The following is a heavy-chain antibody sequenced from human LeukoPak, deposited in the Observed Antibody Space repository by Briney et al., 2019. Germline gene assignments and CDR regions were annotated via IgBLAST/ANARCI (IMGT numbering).Heavy chain of an antibody. D-gene: IGHD1-26*01. V-gene: IGHV1-46*01. CDR3: ARVRTWELPDY. J-gene: IGHJ4*02. Sequence: GASVKVSCKASGYTFTSYYMHWVRQAPGQGLEWMGIINPSGGSTSYAQKFQGRVTMTTDTSTSTAYMELRSLRSDDTAVYYCARVRTWELPDYWGQGTLVTVSS. CDR1: GYTFTSYY. CDR2: INPSGGST.